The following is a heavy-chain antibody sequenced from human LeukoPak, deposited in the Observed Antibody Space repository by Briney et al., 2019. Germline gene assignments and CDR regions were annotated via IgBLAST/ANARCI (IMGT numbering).Heavy chain of an antibody. V-gene: IGHV1-2*02. CDR2: INPNSGGT. J-gene: IGHJ5*02. CDR3: ARGGYSYGFSSNWFDP. D-gene: IGHD5-18*01. CDR1: GYTLTGYY. Sequence: GASVKVSCKASGYTLTGYYMHWVRQAPGQGLEWMGWINPNSGGTNYAQKFQGRVTMTRDTSISTAYMELSRLRSDDTAVYYCARGGYSYGFSSNWFDPWGQGTLVTVSS.